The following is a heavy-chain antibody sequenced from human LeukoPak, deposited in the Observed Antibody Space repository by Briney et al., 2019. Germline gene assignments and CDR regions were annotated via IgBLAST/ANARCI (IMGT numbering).Heavy chain of an antibody. CDR2: INHSGST. CDR3: ARGSPYYYDSSGYLY. CDR1: GFTFSSYA. D-gene: IGHD3-22*01. J-gene: IGHJ4*02. Sequence: GSLRLSCAASGFTFSSYAMSWVRQPPGKGLQWIGEINHSGSTNYNPSLKSRVTISVDTSKNQFSLKLSSVTAADTAVYYCARGSPYYYDSSGYLYWGQGTLVTVSS. V-gene: IGHV4-34*01.